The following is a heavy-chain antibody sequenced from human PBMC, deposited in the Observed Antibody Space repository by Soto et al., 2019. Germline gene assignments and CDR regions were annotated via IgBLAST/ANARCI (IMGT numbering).Heavy chain of an antibody. CDR3: ARQSVVVVVAATHY. D-gene: IGHD2-15*01. CDR2: IYNSGST. CDR1: GGSISSSTYY. V-gene: IGHV4-39*01. Sequence: QLQLQESGPGLVKPSETLSLTCTVSGGSISSSTYYWGWIRQPPGKGLEWIGSIYNSGSTYYNPYIKSRITISVDTSKNQFSLKLSSVTAADTAVYYCARQSVVVVVAATHYWGQGTLVTVSS. J-gene: IGHJ4*02.